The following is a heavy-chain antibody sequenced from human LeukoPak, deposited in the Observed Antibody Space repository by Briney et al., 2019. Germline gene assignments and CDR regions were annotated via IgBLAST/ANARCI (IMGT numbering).Heavy chain of an antibody. CDR1: GFTFSNAW. V-gene: IGHV3-15*05. CDR3: STDWDPEQKLVGGY. CDR2: ITSKNYGGTT. D-gene: IGHD6-13*01. Sequence: GGSLRLSCAASGFTFSNAWMGWVRQPPGKGLECVGRITSKNYGGTTNYAAPVMGRFTISRDDSKNSLYLEINSLKTEDTAVYYCSTDWDPEQKLVGGYWGQGSLVTVSS. J-gene: IGHJ4*01.